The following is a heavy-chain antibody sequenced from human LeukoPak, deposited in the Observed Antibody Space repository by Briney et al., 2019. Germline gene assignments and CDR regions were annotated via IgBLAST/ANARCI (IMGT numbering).Heavy chain of an antibody. CDR2: IYHSGST. CDR1: GYSISSGYY. V-gene: IGHV4-38-2*01. CDR3: ARSGSGYMDV. D-gene: IGHD3-10*01. Sequence: SETLSLTCAVSGYSISSGYYWGWIRQPPGKGLEWIGSIYHSGSTYYNPSLKSRVTISVDTSKNQFSLKLSSVTAADTAVYYCARSGSGYMDVWGKGTTVTVSS. J-gene: IGHJ6*03.